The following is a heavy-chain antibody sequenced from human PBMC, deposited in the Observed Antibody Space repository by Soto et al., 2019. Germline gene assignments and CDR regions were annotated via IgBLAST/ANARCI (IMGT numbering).Heavy chain of an antibody. D-gene: IGHD2-2*01. CDR1: GFAFNTYG. V-gene: IGHV3-21*01. J-gene: IGHJ4*02. CDR3: AREDSIIIPAGSDF. Sequence: GGSLRLSCTVSGFAFNTYGINWVRQPPGKGMEWVSSISKSDHPYNSDTVKGRFTISRDNAKNSVSLQMNTLRVEDTAVYYCAREDSIIIPAGSDFWGQGTLVTVSS. CDR2: ISKSDHP.